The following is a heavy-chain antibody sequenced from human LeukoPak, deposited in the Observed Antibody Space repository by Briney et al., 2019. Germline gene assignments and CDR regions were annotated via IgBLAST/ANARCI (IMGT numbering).Heavy chain of an antibody. D-gene: IGHD2-15*01. CDR3: ARDPNQKVVAASFDY. V-gene: IGHV1-18*01. CDR1: GYTFTSYG. CDR2: ISAYNGNT. J-gene: IGHJ4*02. Sequence: GASVKVSCKASGYTFTSYGISWVRQAPGQGLEWMGWISAYNGNTNYAQKLQGRVTMTTDTSTSTAYMELRSLRSDDTAVYYCARDPNQKVVAASFDYWGQGTLVTVSS.